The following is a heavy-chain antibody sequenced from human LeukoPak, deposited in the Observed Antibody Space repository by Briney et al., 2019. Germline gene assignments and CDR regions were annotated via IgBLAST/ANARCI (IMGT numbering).Heavy chain of an antibody. J-gene: IGHJ4*02. Sequence: GGSLRLSCVASGFTYNYNSYAMSWVRQAPGKGLEWVSTISGSGGSTYYADSVKGRFTISRDNSKNTLYLQMNSLRAEDTAVYYCAKYFGYYPNGIDYWGQGTLVTVSS. CDR2: ISGSGGST. V-gene: IGHV3-23*01. D-gene: IGHD3-22*01. CDR1: GFTYNYNSYA. CDR3: AKYFGYYPNGIDY.